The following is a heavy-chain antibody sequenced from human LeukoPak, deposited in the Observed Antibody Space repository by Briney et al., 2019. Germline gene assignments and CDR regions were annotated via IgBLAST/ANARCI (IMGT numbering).Heavy chain of an antibody. CDR2: ISYDGSNK. CDR1: GFTFSSYA. J-gene: IGHJ4*02. V-gene: IGHV3-30-3*01. CDR3: ARDYVAARTFDY. Sequence: GGSLRLSCAASGFTFSSYAMHWVRKAPGKGLEWVAVISYDGSNKYYADSVKGRFTISRDNSKNTLYLQMNSLRAEDTAVYYCARDYVAARTFDYWGQGTLVTVSS. D-gene: IGHD6-6*01.